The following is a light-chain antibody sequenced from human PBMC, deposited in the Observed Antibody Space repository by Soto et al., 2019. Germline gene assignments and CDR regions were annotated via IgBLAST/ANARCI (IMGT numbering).Light chain of an antibody. J-gene: IGKJ4*01. V-gene: IGKV1-5*01. Sequence: DLQMTQSPSTLSASVGDRVTITCRASQYINSWLAWYQMKPGKAPTLLIYDASTLESGVPSRFSGSGSGTQFTLTISSLQPDDFATYYCQQYNNYPSPFGGGTKVEIK. CDR2: DAS. CDR3: QQYNNYPSP. CDR1: QYINSW.